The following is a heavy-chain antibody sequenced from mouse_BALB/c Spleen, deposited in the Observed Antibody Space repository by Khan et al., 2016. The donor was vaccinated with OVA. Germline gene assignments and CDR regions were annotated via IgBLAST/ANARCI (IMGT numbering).Heavy chain of an antibody. CDR1: GYIFTSYW. CDR3: AGIDWEGAWFAY. Sequence: QVQLKQSGAELVRPGASVKLSCKTSGYIFTSYWIHWVKQRSGQGLEWIARIYPGTDSTYYNEKFKGKATLTADKSSSTAYMQLSSLKSEDSVVYFCAGIDWEGAWFAYWGQGTLVTVSA. V-gene: IGHV1-76*01. J-gene: IGHJ3*01. D-gene: IGHD4-1*01. CDR2: IYPGTDST.